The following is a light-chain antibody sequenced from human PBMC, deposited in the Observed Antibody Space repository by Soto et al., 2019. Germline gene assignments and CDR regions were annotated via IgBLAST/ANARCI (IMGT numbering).Light chain of an antibody. CDR1: QSVSSN. J-gene: IGKJ1*01. V-gene: IGKV3-15*01. CDR3: QQYNNWPRT. Sequence: EIVMTQSPATLSVSPGERATLSCRASQSVSSNLAWYQQIPGQAPRLLIYGASTTATGIPARFSGSGSGTEFTLTISSLQSEDFAVYYCQQYNNWPRTFXQGTKVDIK. CDR2: GAS.